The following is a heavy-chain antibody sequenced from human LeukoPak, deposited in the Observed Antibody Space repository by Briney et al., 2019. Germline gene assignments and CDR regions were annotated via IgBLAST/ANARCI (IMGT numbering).Heavy chain of an antibody. CDR2: INPNSGGT. CDR3: ARVRARYSGYDLVY. J-gene: IGHJ4*02. V-gene: IGHV1-2*02. D-gene: IGHD5-12*01. CDR1: GYTFTGYY. Sequence: ASVKVSCKAPGYTFTGYYMHWVRQVPGQGLEWMGWINPNSGGTNYAQKFQGRVTMTRDTSISTAYMELSRLRSDDTAVYYCARVRARYSGYDLVYWGQGTLVTVSS.